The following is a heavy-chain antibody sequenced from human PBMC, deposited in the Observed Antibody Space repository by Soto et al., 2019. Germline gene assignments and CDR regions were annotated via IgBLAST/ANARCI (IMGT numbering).Heavy chain of an antibody. V-gene: IGHV1-2*04. Sequence: QVQLIQSGAEARKPGASVKVSCKASGYTFIGYYIHWIRQAPGQGLERMGYSNPQTGAPTYAHTFKGSVTMTRDTTIRTAYMELQTLTSDDTAAYYCAKARGVSSARLITWFDPLGQGTLVSFSS. CDR1: GYTFIGYY. CDR2: SNPQTGAP. D-gene: IGHD2-2*01. J-gene: IGHJ5*02. CDR3: AKARGVSSARLITWFDP.